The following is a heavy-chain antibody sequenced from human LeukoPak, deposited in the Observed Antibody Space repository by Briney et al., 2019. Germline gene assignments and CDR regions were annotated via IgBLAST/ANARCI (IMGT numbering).Heavy chain of an antibody. D-gene: IGHD4-17*01. CDR3: ARATVIDKEFDY. J-gene: IGHJ4*02. V-gene: IGHV4-34*09. CDR1: GGSFSGYY. CDR2: IYYSGST. Sequence: SETLSLTCAVYGGSFSGYYWSWIRQPPGKGLEWIGYIYYSGSTYYNPSLKSRVTISVDTSKNQFSLKLSFVTAADTAVYYCARATVIDKEFDYWGQGTLVTVSS.